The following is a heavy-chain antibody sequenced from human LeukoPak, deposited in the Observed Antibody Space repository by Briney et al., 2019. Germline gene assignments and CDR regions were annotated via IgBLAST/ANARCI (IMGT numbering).Heavy chain of an antibody. CDR1: GFTFSSYA. J-gene: IGHJ4*02. V-gene: IGHV3-30-3*01. Sequence: GGSLRLSCAASGFTFSSYAMHWVRQAPGKGLEWVAVISYDGSNKYYADSVKGRFTISRDNSKNTLYLQMNSLRAEDTAVYYCAKDSVPAIRLQKAIDYWGQGTLVTVSS. CDR3: AKDSVPAIRLQKAIDY. D-gene: IGHD3-10*01. CDR2: ISYDGSNK.